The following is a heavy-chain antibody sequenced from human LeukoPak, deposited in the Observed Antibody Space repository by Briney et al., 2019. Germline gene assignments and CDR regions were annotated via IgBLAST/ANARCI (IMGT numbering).Heavy chain of an antibody. CDR3: ARVREWERGFDY. J-gene: IGHJ4*02. V-gene: IGHV3-21*01. CDR1: GFTFSSYS. CDR2: ISSSSSYI. D-gene: IGHD1-1*01. Sequence: GGSLRLSCAASGFTFSSYSMNWVRQAPGKGLEWVSSISSSSSYIYYADSVKGRFTISRDNAKNSLYLQMNSLSAEDTAVYYCARVREWERGFDYWGQGTLVTVSS.